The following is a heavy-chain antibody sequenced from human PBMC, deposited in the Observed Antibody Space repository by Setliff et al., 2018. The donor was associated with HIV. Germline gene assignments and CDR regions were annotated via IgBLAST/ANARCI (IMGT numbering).Heavy chain of an antibody. V-gene: IGHV3-7*03. J-gene: IGHJ4*02. CDR1: EFAFSNYW. Sequence: GGSLRLSCAASEFAFSNYWMSWVRQAPGKGLEWVANIKPDGSERYYIDSVKGRFTISRDNARNSVYLQMNSLRAEDTAVYYCARAYNVYDYRFDSSGYDYWGQGTLVTVSS. D-gene: IGHD3-22*01. CDR3: ARAYNVYDYRFDSSGYDY. CDR2: IKPDGSER.